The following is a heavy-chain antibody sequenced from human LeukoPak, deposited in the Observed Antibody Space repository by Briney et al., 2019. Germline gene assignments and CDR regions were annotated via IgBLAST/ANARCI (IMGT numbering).Heavy chain of an antibody. V-gene: IGHV3-33*05. Sequence: GGSLRLSCAASGFTFSSYGMHWVRQAPGKGLEWVAVVSYEGTIKYYTDSAKGRFSISRDNSDNMVSLQMNNLTTEDTATYYCAREKFDSWGQGTLVTVSP. CDR2: VSYEGTIK. J-gene: IGHJ5*01. CDR1: GFTFSSYG. CDR3: AREKFDS.